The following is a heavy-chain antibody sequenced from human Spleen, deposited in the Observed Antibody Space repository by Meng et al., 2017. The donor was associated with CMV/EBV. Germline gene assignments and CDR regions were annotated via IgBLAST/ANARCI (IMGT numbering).Heavy chain of an antibody. D-gene: IGHD1-14*01. CDR2: VDSEGNYI. J-gene: IGHJ5*02. Sequence: SAFSFSGVGVRWIRQAPGKGLVWVSSVDSEGNYINYAALEKRRITITRDSDKNTLYMQLDSLRVEKTAVYYCARAGRSTLGYNWFDPWGQGTLVTVSS. CDR1: AFSFSGVG. CDR3: ARAGRSTLGYNWFDP. V-gene: IGHV3-74*01.